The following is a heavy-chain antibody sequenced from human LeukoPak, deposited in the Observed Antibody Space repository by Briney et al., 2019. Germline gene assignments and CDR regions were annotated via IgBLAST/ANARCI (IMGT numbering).Heavy chain of an antibody. CDR2: ISTSSIYI. D-gene: IGHD3-10*01. V-gene: IGHV3-21*01. CDR3: ARDGFGEFDY. CDR1: GFTFSAYS. J-gene: IGHJ4*02. Sequence: GGSLRLSCAASGFTFSAYSMNWVRQAPGKGLEWVSSISTSSIYIYYADSVKGRFTVSRDNAKNSLYLQMNSLRAEDTAVYYCARDGFGEFDYWGQGTLVTVSS.